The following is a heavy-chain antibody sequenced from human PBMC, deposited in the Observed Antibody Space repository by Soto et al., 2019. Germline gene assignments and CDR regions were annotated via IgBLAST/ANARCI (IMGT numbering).Heavy chain of an antibody. Sequence: GESLKISCKGSGYSFTSYWIDWVRQMPGKGLEWMGIIYPGDSDTRYSPSFQGQVTISADKSISTAYLQWSSLKASDTAMYYCARLGFMEVVPAADDAFDIWGQGTMVTVSS. CDR3: ARLGFMEVVPAADDAFDI. V-gene: IGHV5-51*01. D-gene: IGHD2-2*01. CDR1: GYSFTSYW. CDR2: IYPGDSDT. J-gene: IGHJ3*02.